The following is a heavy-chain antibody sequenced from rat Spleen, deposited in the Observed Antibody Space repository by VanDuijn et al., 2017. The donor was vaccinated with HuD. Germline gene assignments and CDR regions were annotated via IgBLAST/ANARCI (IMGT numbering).Heavy chain of an antibody. Sequence: EVQLVESGGGLVQPGRSLKLSCVASGFTFHNYWMTWIRQAPGKGLEWISSITTTGGSTYYSGSVKGRFTISRDNAKSTLYLQMDSLRSEDTATYYCARHSDVMDAWGQGASVTVSS. V-gene: IGHV5-31*01. CDR3: ARHSDVMDA. J-gene: IGHJ4*01. CDR2: ITTTGGST. CDR1: GFTFHNYW.